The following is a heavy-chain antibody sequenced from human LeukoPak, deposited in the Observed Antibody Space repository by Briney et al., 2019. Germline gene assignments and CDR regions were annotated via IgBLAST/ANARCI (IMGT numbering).Heavy chain of an antibody. J-gene: IGHJ5*02. D-gene: IGHD4-17*01. CDR2: MNPNSGNT. V-gene: IGHV1-8*01. CDR1: GYAFTSYD. CDR3: ARYGDSSSWFDP. Sequence: ASVKVSCKASGYAFTSYDINWVRQATGQGLEWMGWMNPNSGNTGYAQKFQGRVTMTRNTSTSTAYMELSSLRSEDTAVYYCARYGDSSSWFDPWGQGTLVTVSS.